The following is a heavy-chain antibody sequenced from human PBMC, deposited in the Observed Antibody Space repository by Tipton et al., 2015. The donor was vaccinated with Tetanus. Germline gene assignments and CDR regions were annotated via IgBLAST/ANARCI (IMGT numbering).Heavy chain of an antibody. CDR1: GFTFSNNY. Sequence: TASGFTFSNNYMSWIRQAPGKRLEWISYITGGGTSTFYADSVRGRFTISRDNAKKSLFLQMNSLRDEDTAVYYCAREQSGSYAVFDYWGQGALVTVSS. CDR3: AREQSGSYAVFDY. CDR2: ITGGGTST. D-gene: IGHD3-16*01. V-gene: IGHV3-11*04. J-gene: IGHJ4*02.